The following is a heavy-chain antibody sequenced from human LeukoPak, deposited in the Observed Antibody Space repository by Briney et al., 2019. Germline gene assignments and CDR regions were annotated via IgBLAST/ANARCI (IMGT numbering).Heavy chain of an antibody. V-gene: IGHV4-34*01. D-gene: IGHD3-22*01. CDR2: INHSGST. J-gene: IGHJ4*02. CDR1: GGSFSGYY. Sequence: SETLSLTCAVYGGSFSGYYWSWIRQPPGKGLEWIGEINHSGSTNYNPSLKSRVTISVDTSKNQFSLKLSSVTAADTAVYYCARALSYFYDSSAGYWGQGTLVTVSS. CDR3: ARALSYFYDSSAGY.